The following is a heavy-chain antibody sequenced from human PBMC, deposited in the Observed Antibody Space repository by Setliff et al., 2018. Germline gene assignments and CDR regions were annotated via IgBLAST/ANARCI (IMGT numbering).Heavy chain of an antibody. J-gene: IGHJ3*02. CDR2: IIPIFGTA. CDR1: GGTFSSYA. V-gene: IGHV1-69*05. D-gene: IGHD3-22*01. Sequence: ASVKVSCKASGGTFSSYAISWVRQAPGQGLEWMGGIIPIFGTANYAQKFQGRVTITTDESTSTAYMELSSLRSEDTAVYYCARDVFPYHYEGAFDIWGQGTMVT. CDR3: ARDVFPYHYEGAFDI.